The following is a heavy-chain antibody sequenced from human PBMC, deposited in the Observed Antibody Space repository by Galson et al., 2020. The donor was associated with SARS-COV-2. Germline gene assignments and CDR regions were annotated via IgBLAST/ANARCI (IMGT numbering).Heavy chain of an antibody. CDR3: ATVHPAAAGLYYYYGMDV. CDR2: FDPEDGET. D-gene: IGHD6-13*01. J-gene: IGHJ6*02. V-gene: IGHV1-24*01. Sequence: ASVTVSRKVSGYTLTELSMHWVRQAPGKGLEWMGGFDPEDGETIYAQKFQGRVTMTEDTSTDTAYMELSSLRSEDTAVYYCATVHPAAAGLYYYYGMDVWGQGTTVTVSS. CDR1: GYTLTELS.